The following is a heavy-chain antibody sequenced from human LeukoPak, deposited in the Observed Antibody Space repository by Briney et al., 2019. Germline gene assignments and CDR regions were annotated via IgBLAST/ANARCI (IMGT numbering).Heavy chain of an antibody. V-gene: IGHV3-7*01. CDR1: GFTFSTYW. J-gene: IGHJ6*02. CDR3: ATVYSSSPLRPMDV. D-gene: IGHD2-2*01. Sequence: GGSLRLSCAASGFTFSTYWMSWVRQVPGKGLEWVANVSPDGNTEYYVDSVKGRFTIFRDNAKNSLDLQMHTLGAEDTAVYYCATVYSSSPLRPMDVWGQGTTVTVSS. CDR2: VSPDGNTE.